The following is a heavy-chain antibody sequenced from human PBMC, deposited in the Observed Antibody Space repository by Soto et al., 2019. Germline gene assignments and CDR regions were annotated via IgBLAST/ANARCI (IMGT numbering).Heavy chain of an antibody. J-gene: IGHJ4*02. CDR3: ARAPRGGVIIVITWAQIDY. Sequence: QVQLVQSGAEVKKPGASVKVSCKASGFDFTDHYIHWVRQAPGQGLEWMGIISPDGGSTRYSQKFQDRITMTRDTSTSTVYMELSSLRSEDTAIYYCARAPRGGVIIVITWAQIDYWGQGTLVTVSS. V-gene: IGHV1-46*01. D-gene: IGHD3-10*01. CDR2: ISPDGGST. CDR1: GFDFTDHY.